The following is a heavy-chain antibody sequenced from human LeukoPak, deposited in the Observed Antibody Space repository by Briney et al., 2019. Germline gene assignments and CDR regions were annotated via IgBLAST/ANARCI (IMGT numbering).Heavy chain of an antibody. Sequence: GGSLRLSCAVSGFIFSSYSMNWVRQAPGKGLEWVSSISSSGGYIYYADSVKGRFTISRDNAKNSLYLQMNSLRVEDTAVYYCAKVTTLGTTFDSWGQGALVTVSS. CDR3: AKVTTLGTTFDS. CDR2: ISSSGGYI. J-gene: IGHJ4*02. V-gene: IGHV3-21*01. D-gene: IGHD4-11*01. CDR1: GFIFSSYS.